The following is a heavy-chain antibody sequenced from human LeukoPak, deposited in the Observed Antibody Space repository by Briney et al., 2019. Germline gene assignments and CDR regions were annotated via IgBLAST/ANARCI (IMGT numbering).Heavy chain of an antibody. Sequence: ASVKVSCKASGYIFNDYYMHWVRQAPGQGLEWMGWISAYNGNTNYAQKLQGRVTMTTDTSTSTAYMELRSLRSDDTAVYYCARDPSRLPQARNWFDPWGQGTLVTVSS. CDR3: ARDPSRLPQARNWFDP. V-gene: IGHV1-18*04. D-gene: IGHD5-12*01. CDR1: GYIFNDYY. J-gene: IGHJ5*02. CDR2: ISAYNGNT.